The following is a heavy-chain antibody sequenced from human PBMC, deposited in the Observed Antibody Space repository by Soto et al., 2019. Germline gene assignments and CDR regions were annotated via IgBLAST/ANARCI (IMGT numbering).Heavy chain of an antibody. Sequence: ASVKVSCKVSGYTLTELSIHWVRQAPGEGLEWMGGFDLENGETIYAQRFQGRATMTEESSADTPYMELSSLRSEDTAVYYCAIEVRRSYELDLWGQGTTVTVSS. V-gene: IGHV1-24*01. D-gene: IGHD5-18*01. J-gene: IGHJ6*02. CDR3: AIEVRRSYELDL. CDR1: GYTLTELS. CDR2: FDLENGET.